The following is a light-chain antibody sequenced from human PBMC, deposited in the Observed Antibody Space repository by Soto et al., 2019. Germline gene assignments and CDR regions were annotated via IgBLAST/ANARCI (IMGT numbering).Light chain of an antibody. Sequence: QSALLKLPSGSGFLGQWITFSGTGTSSDVGGYNYASWYQQHPGKAPKLMIYDVSNRPSGVSNRFSGSKSGNTASLTISGLQAEDEADYYCSSYTSSSVVFGGGTKVTVL. J-gene: IGLJ2*01. V-gene: IGLV2-14*01. CDR2: DVS. CDR3: SSYTSSSVV. CDR1: SSDVGGYNY.